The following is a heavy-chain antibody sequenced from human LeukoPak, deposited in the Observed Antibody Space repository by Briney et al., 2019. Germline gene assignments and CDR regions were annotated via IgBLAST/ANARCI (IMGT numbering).Heavy chain of an antibody. V-gene: IGHV3-48*03. J-gene: IGHJ4*02. CDR2: ITSSGGTT. Sequence: GGSLRLSCEASGFTFSSYEMNWVRQAPGKGLEWVSYITSSGGTTDYADSVKGRFTISRDNAKNSLYLQMNSLRVADTAVYYCARESIRGSNWDCFDCWGQGTLVTVSS. CDR1: GFTFSSYE. D-gene: IGHD6-13*01. CDR3: ARESIRGSNWDCFDC.